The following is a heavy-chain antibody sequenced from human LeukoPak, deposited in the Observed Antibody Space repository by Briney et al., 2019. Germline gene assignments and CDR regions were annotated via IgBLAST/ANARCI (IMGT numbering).Heavy chain of an antibody. D-gene: IGHD6-6*01. V-gene: IGHV3-48*01. CDR1: GFTFSSYS. CDR2: ISSSSTI. J-gene: IGHJ4*02. CDR3: ARAEGLALDY. Sequence: GGSLRLSCAASGFTFSSYSMNWVRQAPGKGLGWVSYISSSSTIYYADSVKGRFTISRDNAKNSLYLQMNSLRAEDTAVYYCARAEGLALDYWGQGTLVTVSS.